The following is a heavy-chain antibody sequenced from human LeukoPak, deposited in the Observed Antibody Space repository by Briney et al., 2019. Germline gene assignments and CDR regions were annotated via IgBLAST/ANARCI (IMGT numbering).Heavy chain of an antibody. Sequence: GGSLRLSCTASGFSFGSYWMHWVRQAPGKGLVWVSRINGDGSSTSYADSEKGRFTISRDNAKNSLYLQMNSLRAEDTAVYYCARDKGDYDTSGSLFIFGGQGTLVTVSS. V-gene: IGHV3-74*01. CDR3: ARDKGDYDTSGSLFIF. CDR2: INGDGSST. CDR1: GFSFGSYW. J-gene: IGHJ4*02. D-gene: IGHD3-22*01.